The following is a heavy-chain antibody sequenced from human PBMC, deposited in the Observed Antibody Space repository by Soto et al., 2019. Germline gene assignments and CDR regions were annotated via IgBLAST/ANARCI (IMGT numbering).Heavy chain of an antibody. CDR1: GFTFSSYG. V-gene: IGHV3-30*18. D-gene: IGHD5-12*01. J-gene: IGHJ4*02. Sequence: PGGSLRLSCAASGFTFSSYGMHWVRQAPGKGLEWVAVISYDGSNKYYADSVKGRFTISRDNSKNTLYLQMNSLRAEDTAVYYCAKGSPIVATITDYWGQGTLVTVSS. CDR3: AKGSPIVATITDY. CDR2: ISYDGSNK.